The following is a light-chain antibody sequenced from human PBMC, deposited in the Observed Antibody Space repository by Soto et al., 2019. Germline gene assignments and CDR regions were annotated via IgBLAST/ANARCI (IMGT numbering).Light chain of an antibody. V-gene: IGKV1-39*01. CDR1: QSIRSY. Sequence: DIQMTQSPSSLSASVGDRVTITCRASQSIRSYLNWYQQKPGKAPKLLIYAASSLQSGVPSRFSGSGSGTDLTLTISSLQPEDFATYYCQQSYSTLLLTFGGGTKVEIK. J-gene: IGKJ4*01. CDR2: AAS. CDR3: QQSYSTLLLT.